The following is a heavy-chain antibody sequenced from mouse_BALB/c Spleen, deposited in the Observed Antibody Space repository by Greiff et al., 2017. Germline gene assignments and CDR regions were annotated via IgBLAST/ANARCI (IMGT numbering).Heavy chain of an antibody. Sequence: VQLKESGPGLVAPSQSLSITCTVSGFSLTSYDISWIRQPPGKGLEWLGVIWTGGGTNYNSAFMSRLSISKDNSKSQVFLKMNSLQTDDTAIYYCVGGVAYWGQGTLVTVSA. CDR1: GFSLTSYD. J-gene: IGHJ3*01. CDR2: IWTGGGT. CDR3: VGGVAY. V-gene: IGHV2-9-2*01.